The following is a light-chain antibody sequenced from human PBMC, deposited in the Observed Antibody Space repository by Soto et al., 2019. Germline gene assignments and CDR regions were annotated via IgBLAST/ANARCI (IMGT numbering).Light chain of an antibody. V-gene: IGKV3-11*01. J-gene: IGKJ1*01. CDR3: QQRSNWPGGT. Sequence: EIVLTQSPATLSLSPGERATLSCRASQSVSSYLAWYQQKPGQAPRLLIFDASSRATGIPDRFSGSGSGTDFTLTISSLETEDFAVYYCQQRSNWPGGTFGQGTKVEIK. CDR2: DAS. CDR1: QSVSSY.